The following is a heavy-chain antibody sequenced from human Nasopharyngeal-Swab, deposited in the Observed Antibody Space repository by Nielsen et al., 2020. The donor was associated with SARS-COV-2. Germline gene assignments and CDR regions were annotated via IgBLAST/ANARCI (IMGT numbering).Heavy chain of an antibody. CDR3: ARAHSEVVPAVLGLQFFYYYYMDV. D-gene: IGHD2-2*01. J-gene: IGHJ6*03. V-gene: IGHV4-34*01. CDR2: INHRGST. CDR1: GGSFSGYY. Sequence: GSLRLSCAVYGGSFSGYYWSWIRQPPGKGLEWIGEINHRGSTNYNPSLKSRVTISVDTSKNQFSLKLSSVTAADTAVYYCARAHSEVVPAVLGLQFFYYYYMDVWGKGTTVTVSS.